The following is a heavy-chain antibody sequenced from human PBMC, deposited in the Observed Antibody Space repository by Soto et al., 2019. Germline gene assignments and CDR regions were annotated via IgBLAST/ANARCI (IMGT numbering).Heavy chain of an antibody. CDR3: ARDLSGSGD. V-gene: IGHV3-30-3*01. CDR2: ISYDGSNK. J-gene: IGHJ4*02. CDR1: GFAFSSYA. Sequence: QVQLVESGGGVVQPGRSLRLSCAASGFAFSSYAMHWVRQAPGKGLERVAVISYDGSNKYYAESVKGRFTISRDNSKNTLYLQMNSLRAEDTAVYYCARDLSGSGDWGQGTLVTVSS. D-gene: IGHD3-10*01.